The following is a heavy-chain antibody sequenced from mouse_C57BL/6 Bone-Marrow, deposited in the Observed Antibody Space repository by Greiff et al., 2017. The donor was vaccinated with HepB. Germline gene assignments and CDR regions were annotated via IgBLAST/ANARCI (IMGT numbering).Heavy chain of an antibody. V-gene: IGHV3-8*01. J-gene: IGHJ1*03. Sequence: DVKLVESGPGLSTPSQTLSLTCSVTGYSIPSDYWNWIRKFPGNNIEYMGYISYSGSTYYKPSLKSRIAITRDTSKNQYYLQLNSVTTEDTATDYCARTDDGSSFYWYFDVWGTGTTVTVSS. CDR1: GYSIPSDY. CDR2: ISYSGST. CDR3: ARTDDGSSFYWYFDV. D-gene: IGHD1-1*01.